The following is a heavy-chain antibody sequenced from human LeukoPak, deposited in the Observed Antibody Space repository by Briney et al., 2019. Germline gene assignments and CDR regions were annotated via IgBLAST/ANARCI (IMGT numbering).Heavy chain of an antibody. CDR3: ARVVGYGDYPNWFDP. CDR1: GFTFSDYY. D-gene: IGHD4-17*01. V-gene: IGHV3-11*01. J-gene: IGHJ5*02. Sequence: GGSLRLSCAASGFTFSDYYMSWIRQAPGKGLEWVSYISSSVSTIYYADSVKGRFTISRDNAKNSLYLQMNSLRAEDTAVYYCARVVGYGDYPNWFDPWGQGTLVTVSS. CDR2: ISSSVSTI.